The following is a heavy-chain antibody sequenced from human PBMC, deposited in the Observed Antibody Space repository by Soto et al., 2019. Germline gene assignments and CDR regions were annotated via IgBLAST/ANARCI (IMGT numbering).Heavy chain of an antibody. CDR1: GASVSSGGYY. CDR3: ARSRRGAVATFDL. D-gene: IGHD2-15*01. CDR2: IYNSGLI. Sequence: SETLSLTCTVSGASVSSGGYYWSWIRQHPEKGLEWIGYIYNSGLISYNPSLKSRIVVSRDTSRNQLSLKVTSVTAADAAVYFCARSRRGAVATFDLWGQGTPVTVSS. J-gene: IGHJ4*02. V-gene: IGHV4-31*03.